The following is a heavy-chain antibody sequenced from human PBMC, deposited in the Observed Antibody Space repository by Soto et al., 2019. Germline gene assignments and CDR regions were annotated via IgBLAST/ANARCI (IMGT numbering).Heavy chain of an antibody. CDR1: GYTFTSYG. Sequence: QVQLVQSGAEVKKPGASVKVSCKASGYTFTSYGISWVRQAPGQGLEWMGWISAYNGNTNYAQKLQGRVTMTTDTSTSTAYMELRSLRSDDTAVYYCARTYYYDSSGPLDRSYYGMDVWGQGTTVTVSS. CDR2: ISAYNGNT. D-gene: IGHD3-22*01. CDR3: ARTYYYDSSGPLDRSYYGMDV. V-gene: IGHV1-18*01. J-gene: IGHJ6*02.